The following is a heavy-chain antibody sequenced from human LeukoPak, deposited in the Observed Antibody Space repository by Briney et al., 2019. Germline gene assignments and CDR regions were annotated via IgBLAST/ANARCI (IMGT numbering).Heavy chain of an antibody. CDR1: GGSISSSSYY. J-gene: IGHJ4*02. Sequence: SETLSLTCTVSGGSISSSSYYWGWIRQPPGKGLEWIGSIYYSGSTYYNPSLKSRVTISVDTSKNQFSLKMSSVTAADTAVYYCARDSYGDYWGQGILVTVSS. V-gene: IGHV4-39*07. D-gene: IGHD3-10*01. CDR3: ARDSYGDY. CDR2: IYYSGST.